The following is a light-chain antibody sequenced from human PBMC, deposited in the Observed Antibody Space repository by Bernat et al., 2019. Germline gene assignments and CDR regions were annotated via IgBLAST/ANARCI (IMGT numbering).Light chain of an antibody. Sequence: SYELTQPLSVSAALGQTTRITCGGNNIRAKNVFWYQQKAGQAPLMFIYRDTNRPSGIPERFSGSNSGNTATLTISGVQAGDEGDYYCQVWDSSTAAFGGGTQLTVL. J-gene: IGLJ3*02. CDR1: NIRAKN. CDR3: QVWDSSTAA. CDR2: RDT. V-gene: IGLV3-9*01.